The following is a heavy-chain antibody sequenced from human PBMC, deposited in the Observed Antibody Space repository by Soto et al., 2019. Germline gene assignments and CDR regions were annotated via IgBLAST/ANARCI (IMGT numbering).Heavy chain of an antibody. CDR3: AKDFRYCSGGSCYTLDY. CDR1: GFTVSSNC. V-gene: IGHV3-66*01. D-gene: IGHD2-15*01. J-gene: IGHJ4*02. Sequence: GGSLRLSCAASGFTVSSNCMSWVRQAPGQGLEWVSVIYSGGSTYYADSVKGRFTISRDNSKNTLYLQMNSLRAEDTAVYYCAKDFRYCSGGSCYTLDYWGQGTLVTVSS. CDR2: IYSGGST.